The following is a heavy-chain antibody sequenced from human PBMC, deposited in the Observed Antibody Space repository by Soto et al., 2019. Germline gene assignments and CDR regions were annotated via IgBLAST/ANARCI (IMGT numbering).Heavy chain of an antibody. Sequence: QVQLVESGGXVVQPGRSLRLSCAASGFTFSSYGMHWVRQAPGKGLEWVAVISYDGSNKYYADSVKGRFTISRDNSKNTLYLQMNSLRAEDTAVYYCAKDHGSGSYYRFDYWGQGTLVTVSS. CDR1: GFTFSSYG. D-gene: IGHD3-10*01. V-gene: IGHV3-30*18. CDR2: ISYDGSNK. CDR3: AKDHGSGSYYRFDY. J-gene: IGHJ4*02.